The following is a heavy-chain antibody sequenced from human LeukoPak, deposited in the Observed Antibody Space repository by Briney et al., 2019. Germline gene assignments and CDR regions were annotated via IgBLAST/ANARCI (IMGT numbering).Heavy chain of an antibody. CDR2: IYYSGST. CDR3: ARGAGSGSYYSPDY. Sequence: SETLSLTCTVSGGSISSYYWSWIRQPPGKGLEWIGYIYYSGSTNYNPSLKSRVTISVDTSKNQFSLKLSSVTAADTAVYYCARGAGSGSYYSPDYWGQGTLVTVSS. CDR1: GGSISSYY. J-gene: IGHJ4*02. D-gene: IGHD3-10*01. V-gene: IGHV4-59*01.